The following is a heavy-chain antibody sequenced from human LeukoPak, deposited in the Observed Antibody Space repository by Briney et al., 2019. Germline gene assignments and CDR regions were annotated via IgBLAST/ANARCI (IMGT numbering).Heavy chain of an antibody. CDR1: GGSISSYY. V-gene: IGHV4-59*01. Sequence: SGTLSLTCTVSGGSISSYYWSWIRQSPGKGLEWIGYIYYSGNTNYNPSLKSRVTISVDTSKNQFSLKLSSVTAADTAVYYCARYYCSSTICSHFDYWGQGTLVTVSS. J-gene: IGHJ4*02. CDR3: ARYYCSSTICSHFDY. D-gene: IGHD2-2*01. CDR2: IYYSGNT.